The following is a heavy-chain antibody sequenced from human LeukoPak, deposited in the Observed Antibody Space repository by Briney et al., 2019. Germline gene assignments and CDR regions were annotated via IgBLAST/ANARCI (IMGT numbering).Heavy chain of an antibody. CDR1: GCTFDDYV. D-gene: IGHD6-13*01. Sequence: GGSLRLSCVASGCTFDDYVIHWVRQFPGKGLDWVSLSRGDGGRTYYADAVKGRFSISRDNSKNSVFLQMNSLRSDDTALYYCAKVKIAAGRYYFDYWGQGTLVTVSS. CDR2: SRGDGGRT. J-gene: IGHJ4*02. CDR3: AKVKIAAGRYYFDY. V-gene: IGHV3-43*02.